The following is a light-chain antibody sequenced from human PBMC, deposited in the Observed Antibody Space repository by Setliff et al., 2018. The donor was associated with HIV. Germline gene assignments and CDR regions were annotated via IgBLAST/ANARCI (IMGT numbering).Light chain of an antibody. CDR3: SSYTSIGTVV. Sequence: QSVLAQPPSVSGPPGQSVTISCTGTSSDVGSDNRVSWYQQPPGTAPSLMIYEVSNRPSGVPVRFSGSKSGNTASLTISGLQAEDEADYYCSSYTSIGTVVFGGGTKVTV. J-gene: IGLJ2*01. CDR1: SSDVGSDNR. V-gene: IGLV2-18*02. CDR2: EVS.